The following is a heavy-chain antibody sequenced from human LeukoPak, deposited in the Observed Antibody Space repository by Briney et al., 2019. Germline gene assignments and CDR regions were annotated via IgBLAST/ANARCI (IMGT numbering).Heavy chain of an antibody. D-gene: IGHD1-26*01. J-gene: IGHJ4*02. CDR3: ARDPRATLFDS. CDR2: IKQDGSEK. Sequence: GGSLRLSCAASGFTFSNAWMSWVRQAPGKGLEWVANIKQDGSEKYCVDSVKGRFTISRDNAKNSLYLQMNSLRAEDTAVYYCARDPRATLFDSWGQGTLVTVSS. V-gene: IGHV3-7*01. CDR1: GFTFSNAW.